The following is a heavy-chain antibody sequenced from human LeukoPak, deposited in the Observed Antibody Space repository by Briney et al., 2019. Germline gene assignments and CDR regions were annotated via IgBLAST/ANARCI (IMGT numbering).Heavy chain of an antibody. D-gene: IGHD3-22*01. J-gene: IGHJ4*02. CDR3: AVTPNYYDSSGYDFAY. CDR2: IIPIFGTA. V-gene: IGHV1-69*01. CDR1: GGTFSSYA. Sequence: ASVNVSCKASGGTFSSYAISWVRQAPGQGLEWMGGIIPIFGTANYAQKYQGRVTITADESTSTAHMELSRLRSEDTAVYYCAVTPNYYDSSGYDFAYWGQGTLVTVSS.